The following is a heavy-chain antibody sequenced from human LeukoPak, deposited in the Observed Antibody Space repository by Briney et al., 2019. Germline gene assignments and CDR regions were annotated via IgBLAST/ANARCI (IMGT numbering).Heavy chain of an antibody. CDR1: GFTFSSYA. V-gene: IGHV3-23*01. Sequence: QAGGSLRLSCAASGFTFSSYAMSWVRQAPGKGLEWVSAISGSGGSTYYADSVKGRFTISRDNSKNTLYLQMNSLRAEDTAVYYCAKAPPGFDWLRNHFDYWGQGTLVTVSS. J-gene: IGHJ4*02. D-gene: IGHD3-9*01. CDR2: ISGSGGST. CDR3: AKAPPGFDWLRNHFDY.